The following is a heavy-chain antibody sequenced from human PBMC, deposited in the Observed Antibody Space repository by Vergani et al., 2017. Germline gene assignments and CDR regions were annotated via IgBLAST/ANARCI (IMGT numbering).Heavy chain of an antibody. V-gene: IGHV4-4*07. CDR1: GGSISSYY. Sequence: QVQLQESGPGLVKPSETLSLTCTVSGGSISSYYWSWIRQPAGKGLEWIGRIYTSGSTYYNPSLKSRVTISVDTSKNQFSLKLSSVTAADTAVYYCARGGSGYDPMHYYYYYMDVWGKGTTVTVSS. CDR2: IYTSGST. CDR3: ARGGSGYDPMHYYYYYMDV. J-gene: IGHJ6*03. D-gene: IGHD5-12*01.